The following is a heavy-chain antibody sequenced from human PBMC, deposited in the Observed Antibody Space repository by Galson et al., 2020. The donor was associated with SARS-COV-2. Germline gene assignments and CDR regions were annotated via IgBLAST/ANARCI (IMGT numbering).Heavy chain of an antibody. V-gene: IGHV1-18*01. Sequence: ASVKVSCKASGYTFTSYGISWVRQAPGQGLEWMGWISVYNGNTNYAQKLQGRVTMTTDTSTSTAYMELRSLRSDDTAVYYCARDHYYDSTGYYGKDYWGQGTLVTVSS. J-gene: IGHJ4*02. CDR1: GYTFTSYG. CDR2: ISVYNGNT. D-gene: IGHD3-22*01. CDR3: ARDHYYDSTGYYGKDY.